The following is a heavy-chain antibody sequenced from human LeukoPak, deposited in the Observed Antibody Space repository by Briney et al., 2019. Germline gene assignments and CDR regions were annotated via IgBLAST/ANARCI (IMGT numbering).Heavy chain of an antibody. CDR1: GFTFGDYA. D-gene: IGHD6-13*01. Sequence: GGSLRLSCAASGFTFGDYAMNWVRQAPGKGLEWVSGISWNSGSIGYADSVKGRFTISRDNAKNSLYLQMNSLRAEDTALYYCAKDTDGAAAGTTWGHWGQGTLVTVSS. V-gene: IGHV3-9*01. J-gene: IGHJ4*02. CDR2: ISWNSGSI. CDR3: AKDTDGAAAGTTWGH.